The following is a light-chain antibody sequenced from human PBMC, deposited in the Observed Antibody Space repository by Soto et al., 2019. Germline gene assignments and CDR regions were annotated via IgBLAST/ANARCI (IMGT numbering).Light chain of an antibody. V-gene: IGKV3-11*01. J-gene: IGKJ4*01. CDR3: QQRNKWPLT. Sequence: DIVLTQSPGTVSVSPGERASLSCRASQNVDTFLAWYQQKPGQAPRLLMYDASPRATGIPARFSGSGSGTDFTLTITSLEPEDFAVYYCQQRNKWPLTFGAGTKVDIK. CDR2: DAS. CDR1: QNVDTF.